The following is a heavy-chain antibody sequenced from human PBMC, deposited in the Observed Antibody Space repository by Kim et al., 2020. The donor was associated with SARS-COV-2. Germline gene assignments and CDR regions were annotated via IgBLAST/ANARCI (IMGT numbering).Heavy chain of an antibody. CDR3: AESYGDYYYYYYGMDV. J-gene: IGHJ6*02. CDR1: GGTFSSYA. V-gene: IGHV1-69*04. D-gene: IGHD4-17*01. CDR2: IIPILGIA. Sequence: SVKVSCKASGGTFSSYAISWVRQAPGQGLEWMGRIIPILGIANYAQKFQGRVTITADKSTSTAYMELSSLRSGDTAVYYCAESYGDYYYYYYGMDVWGQ.